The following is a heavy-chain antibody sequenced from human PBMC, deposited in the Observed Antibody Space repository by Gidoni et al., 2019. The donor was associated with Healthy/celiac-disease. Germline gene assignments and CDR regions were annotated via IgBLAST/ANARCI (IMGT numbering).Heavy chain of an antibody. CDR3: ARSLSSSRGMDV. D-gene: IGHD6-6*01. J-gene: IGHJ6*02. V-gene: IGHV3-33*01. CDR1: GFTFSSYG. CDR2: IWYDGSNK. Sequence: QVQLVESGGGVVQPGRSLRLACEASGFTFSSYGMHWVRQAPGKGLEWVAVIWYDGSNKYYADSVKGRFTISRDNSKNTLYLQMNSLRAEDTAVYYCARSLSSSRGMDVWGQGTTVTVSS.